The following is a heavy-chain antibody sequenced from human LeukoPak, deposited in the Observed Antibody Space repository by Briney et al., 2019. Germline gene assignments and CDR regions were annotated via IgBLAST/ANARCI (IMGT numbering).Heavy chain of an antibody. D-gene: IGHD3-10*01. CDR1: GYSFTGYY. CDR2: INCNGGGT. Sequence: ASVKVSCKASGYSFTGYYMHWMRQAPGQGPEWMGRINCNGGGTNYAQKFQGRVTMTRDTSISTVYLDLSSLRSDDTAVYYCAKSGPYSGNDPYYYGMDVWGQGTTVTVYS. V-gene: IGHV1-2*06. CDR3: AKSGPYSGNDPYYYGMDV. J-gene: IGHJ6*02.